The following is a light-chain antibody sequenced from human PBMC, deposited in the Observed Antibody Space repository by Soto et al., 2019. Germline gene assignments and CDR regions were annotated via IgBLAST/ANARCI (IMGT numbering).Light chain of an antibody. Sequence: QSALTQPASVSGSPGQSITISCTGTSSDVGGYNDVSWYQQHPGKAPKLLISDDNKRPSGVSDRFSGSKSGNTASLTISGLQAEDEGDYYCSSYAGRITLVFGGGTKVTVL. CDR2: DDN. V-gene: IGLV2-23*01. CDR1: SSDVGGYND. J-gene: IGLJ2*01. CDR3: SSYAGRITLV.